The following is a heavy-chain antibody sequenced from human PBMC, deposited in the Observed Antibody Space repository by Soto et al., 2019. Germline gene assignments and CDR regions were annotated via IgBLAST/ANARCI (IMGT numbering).Heavy chain of an antibody. CDR1: GFTLSNYA. CDR3: AKDNCISTSCYRLYNWFDP. V-gene: IGHV3-30-3*02. J-gene: IGHJ5*02. D-gene: IGHD2-2*01. CDR2: LSYDGSNK. Sequence: GGSLRLSCAASGFTLSNYAMHWVRQAPGKGLEWVAVLSYDGSNKYYADSVKGRFTISRDNSKNTLYLQMNNLRAEDTAVYYCAKDNCISTSCYRLYNWFDPWGQGTLVTVSS.